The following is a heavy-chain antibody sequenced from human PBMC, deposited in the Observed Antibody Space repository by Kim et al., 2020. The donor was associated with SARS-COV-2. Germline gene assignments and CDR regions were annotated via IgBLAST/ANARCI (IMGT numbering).Heavy chain of an antibody. Sequence: GGSLRLSCAASGFTSTSYDMNWVRQAPGKGLEWVSTVAPGGGTYYADSVKSRFTISRDTSKNTLYLQMNGLRAEDTAIYYCASRRSAFDIWGQGTMVTVSS. D-gene: IGHD6-6*01. CDR1: GFTSTSYD. J-gene: IGHJ3*02. V-gene: IGHV3-23*01. CDR2: VAPGGGT. CDR3: ASRRSAFDI.